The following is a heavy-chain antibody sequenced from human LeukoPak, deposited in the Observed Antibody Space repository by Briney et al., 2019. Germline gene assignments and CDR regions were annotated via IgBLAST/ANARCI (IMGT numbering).Heavy chain of an antibody. CDR3: ARDGMVRAFGAFDI. V-gene: IGHV1-2*02. CDR2: INPNSGGT. J-gene: IGHJ3*02. CDR1: GYTFTGYY. D-gene: IGHD3-10*01. Sequence: GASVKVSCKASGYTFTGYYMHWVRQAPGQGLEWMGWINPNSGGTNYAQKFQGRVTMTRDTSISTDYMELSRLRSDDTAVYYCARDGMVRAFGAFDIWGQGTMVTVSS.